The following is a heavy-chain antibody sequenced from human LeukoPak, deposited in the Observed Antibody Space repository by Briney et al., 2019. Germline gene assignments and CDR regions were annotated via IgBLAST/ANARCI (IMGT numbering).Heavy chain of an antibody. V-gene: IGHV4-59*01. CDR2: IYYSGST. CDR3: ARTKRGIAARLRGINYYFDY. Sequence: PSETLSLTCTVSGGSISSYYWSWLRQPPGKGLEGLGYIYYSGSTNYNPSLKSRVTISVDTSKNQFSLKLSSVTAADTAVYYCARTKRGIAARLRGINYYFDYWGQGTLVTVSS. D-gene: IGHD6-6*01. CDR1: GGSISSYY. J-gene: IGHJ4*02.